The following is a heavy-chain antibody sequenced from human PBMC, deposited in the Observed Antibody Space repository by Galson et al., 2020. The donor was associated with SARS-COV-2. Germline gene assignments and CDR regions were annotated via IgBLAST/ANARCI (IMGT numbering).Heavy chain of an antibody. CDR3: TRPGRDNGDGRYLGDEYAMDV. D-gene: IGHD3-16*02. J-gene: IGHJ6*02. CDR1: GGSVSSSSYY. CDR2: IYYTGST. Sequence: ASENLSLTCPVSGGSVSSSSYYWGWIRQPPGKGPEWIGSIYYTGSTHYTPSFESRVTISVDTSKDLVSLRLSSGTAADTAVYYCTRPGRDNGDGRYLGDEYAMDVWGRGTTVT. V-gene: IGHV4-39*01.